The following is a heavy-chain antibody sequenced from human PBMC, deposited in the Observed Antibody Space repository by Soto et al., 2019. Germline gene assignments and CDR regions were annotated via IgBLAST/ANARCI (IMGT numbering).Heavy chain of an antibody. V-gene: IGHV4-59*01. J-gene: IGHJ6*03. D-gene: IGHD6-6*01. CDR1: GGSISSYY. CDR3: ARRIAARRPSWYYYYMDV. CDR2: IYYSGST. Sequence: SETLSLTCTVSGGSISSYYWSWIRQPPGKGLEWIGYIYYSGSTNYNPSLKSRVTISVDTSKNQFSLKLSSVTAADTAVYYCARRIAARRPSWYYYYMDVWGKGTTVTVSS.